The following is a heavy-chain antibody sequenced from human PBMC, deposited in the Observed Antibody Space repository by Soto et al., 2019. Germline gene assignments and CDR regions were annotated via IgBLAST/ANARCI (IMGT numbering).Heavy chain of an antibody. Sequence: SQALSLTCAITGDSVSSNSAGWSWVRQSPSRGLEWLGRTYYRSKWYYEYAVSVRGRITINPDTSKNQYSLQLNSVTPEDTAVYFCARGEQYSGRIFDYWGQGTLVTVSS. D-gene: IGHD1-26*01. CDR2: TYYRSKWYY. J-gene: IGHJ4*01. CDR3: ARGEQYSGRIFDY. V-gene: IGHV6-1*01. CDR1: GDSVSSNSAG.